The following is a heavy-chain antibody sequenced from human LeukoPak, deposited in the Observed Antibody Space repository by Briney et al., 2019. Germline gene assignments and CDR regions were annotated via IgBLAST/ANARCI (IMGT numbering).Heavy chain of an antibody. D-gene: IGHD3-10*01. V-gene: IGHV1-69*04. CDR2: IIPILGIA. CDR3: ARRSYGSGSPYYYYGMDV. CDR1: GGTFSSYA. J-gene: IGHJ6*02. Sequence: GASVKVSCKASGGTFSSYAITWVRQAPGQGLEWMGRIIPILGIANYAQKCQGRVTITADKSTSTAYMELSSLRSEDTAVYYCARRSYGSGSPYYYYGMDVWGQGTTVTVSS.